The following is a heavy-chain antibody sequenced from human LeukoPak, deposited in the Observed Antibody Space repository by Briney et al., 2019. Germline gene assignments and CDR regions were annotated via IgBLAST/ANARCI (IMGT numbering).Heavy chain of an antibody. J-gene: IGHJ4*02. CDR2: INHSGST. D-gene: IGHD3-10*01. CDR3: ARKRGSGSPYDY. CDR1: GGSFSGYY. Sequence: SVTLSLTCAVYGGSFSGYYWSWIRQPPGKGLEWIGEINHSGSTNYNPSLKSRVTISVDTSKNQFSLKLSSVTAADTAVYYCARKRGSGSPYDYWGQGTLVTVSS. V-gene: IGHV4-34*01.